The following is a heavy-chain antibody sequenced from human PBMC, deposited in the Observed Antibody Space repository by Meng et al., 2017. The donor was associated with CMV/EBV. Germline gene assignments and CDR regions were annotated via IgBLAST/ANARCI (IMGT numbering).Heavy chain of an antibody. J-gene: IGHJ5*02. CDR3: ARVPVLPNRGTKRLYLNWFDP. CDR1: GGSFSGFY. D-gene: IGHD2-2*02. CDR2: IYHSGST. Sequence: SQILSLTCAVYGGSFSGFYWSWIRPPPGKGLEWIGEIYHSGSTNYNPTPKSRVTISVDTSKNQFSLKLSSVTAADTAVYYCARVPVLPNRGTKRLYLNWFDPWGQGTLVTVSS. V-gene: IGHV4-34*01.